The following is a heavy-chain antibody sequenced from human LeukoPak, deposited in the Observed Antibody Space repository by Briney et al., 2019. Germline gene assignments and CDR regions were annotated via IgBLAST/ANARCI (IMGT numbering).Heavy chain of an antibody. CDR2: ISSSSSTI. V-gene: IGHV3-48*04. D-gene: IGHD6-19*01. CDR1: GFTFSSYS. J-gene: IGHJ4*02. CDR3: AKEGAVAGGDYFDY. Sequence: GGSLRLSCAASGFTFSSYSMNWVRQAPGKGLEWVSYISSSSSTIYYADSVKGRFTISRDNAKNSLYLQMNSLRAEDTALYYCAKEGAVAGGDYFDYWGQGTLVTVSS.